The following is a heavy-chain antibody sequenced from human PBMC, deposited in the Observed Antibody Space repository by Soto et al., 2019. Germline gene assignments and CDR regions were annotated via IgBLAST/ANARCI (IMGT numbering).Heavy chain of an antibody. CDR2: INHSGST. Sequence: QVQLQQWGAGLLKPSETLSLTCAVYGGSFSGYYWSWIRQPPGKGLEWIGEINHSGSTNYNPSLKSRVTISVDTSKNQFSLKLSSVTAADTAVYYCARSYYGSGSYYIPYYYYGMDVWGQGTTVTVSS. CDR1: GGSFSGYY. CDR3: ARSYYGSGSYYIPYYYYGMDV. V-gene: IGHV4-34*01. J-gene: IGHJ6*02. D-gene: IGHD3-10*01.